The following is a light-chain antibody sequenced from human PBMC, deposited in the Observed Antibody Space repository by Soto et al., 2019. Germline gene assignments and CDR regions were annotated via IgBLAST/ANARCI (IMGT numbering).Light chain of an antibody. CDR3: QHYHIWPPWT. Sequence: EIMMTQSPATLSVSPGERATLSCRASQSVAGNLAWYQQKPGQAPRLLIYGASTRAIGIPARFSGSGCGTEFTLTISSLQTGDFAVYYCQHYHIWPPWTFVQETKVEIK. J-gene: IGKJ1*01. CDR2: GAS. CDR1: QSVAGN. V-gene: IGKV3-15*01.